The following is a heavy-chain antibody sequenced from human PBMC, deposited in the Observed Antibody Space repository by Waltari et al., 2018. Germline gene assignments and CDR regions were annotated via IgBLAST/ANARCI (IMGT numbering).Heavy chain of an antibody. D-gene: IGHD2-15*01. Sequence: EVQLVESGGGLVQTGGCLRLSCAASVFTFSSYWLHWVRKAPGKGLVWVSRINSDGSSTSYADSVKGRFTISRDNAKNTLYLQMNSLRAEDTAVYYCILLQPPNKRGYWGQGTLVTVSS. J-gene: IGHJ4*02. CDR1: VFTFSSYW. CDR2: INSDGSST. V-gene: IGHV3-74*01. CDR3: ILLQPPNKRGY.